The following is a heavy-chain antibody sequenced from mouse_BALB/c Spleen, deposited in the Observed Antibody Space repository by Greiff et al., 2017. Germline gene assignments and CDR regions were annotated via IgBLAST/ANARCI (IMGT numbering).Heavy chain of an antibody. V-gene: IGHV5-17*02. CDR1: GFTFSSFG. CDR2: ISSGSSTI. Sequence: EVQLVESGGGLVQPGGSRKLSCAASGFTFSSFGMHWVRQAPEKGLEWVAYISSGSSTIYYADTVKGRFTISRDNPKNTLFLQMTSLRSEDTAMYYCARKYGNSIDYWGQGTTLTVSS. CDR3: ARKYGNSIDY. D-gene: IGHD2-10*02. J-gene: IGHJ2*01.